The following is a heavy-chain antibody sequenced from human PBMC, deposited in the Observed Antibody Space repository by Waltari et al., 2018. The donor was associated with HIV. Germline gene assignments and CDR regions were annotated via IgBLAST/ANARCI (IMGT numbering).Heavy chain of an antibody. V-gene: IGHV1-8*01. J-gene: IGHJ6*02. D-gene: IGHD1-1*01. CDR2: MNPNRGNT. CDR1: GYTFTSYD. CDR3: ARGEINWTPNYGMDV. Sequence: QVQLVQSGAEVKKPGASVRVACKASGYTFTSYDINWVRQATGQGLEWMGWMNPNRGNTGYAQKFQGRVTMTRNTSISTAYMELSSLRSEDTAVYYCARGEINWTPNYGMDVWGQGTTVTVSS.